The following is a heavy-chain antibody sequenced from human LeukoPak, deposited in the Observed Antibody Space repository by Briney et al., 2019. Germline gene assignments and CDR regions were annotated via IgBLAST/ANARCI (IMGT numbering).Heavy chain of an antibody. CDR2: IYTSGST. CDR1: GGSISSYY. CDR3: ARSPVRRLGELSLYYFDY. D-gene: IGHD3-16*02. Sequence: SETLSLTCTVPGGSISSYYWSWIRQPAGKGLEWIGRIYTSGSTNYNPSLKSRVTMSVDTSKNQFSLKLSSVTAADTAVYYCARSPVRRLGELSLYYFDYWGQGTLVTVSS. J-gene: IGHJ4*02. V-gene: IGHV4-4*07.